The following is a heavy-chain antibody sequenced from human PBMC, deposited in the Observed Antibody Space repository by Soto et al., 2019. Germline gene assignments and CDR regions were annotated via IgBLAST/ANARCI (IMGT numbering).Heavy chain of an antibody. CDR3: ARDQMTGYYNAGSVDP. V-gene: IGHV4-31*03. Sequence: QVQLQESGPGLVKPSQTLSLTCTVSGGSISSGGYYWSWIRQHPGKGLEWIGYIYYSGSTYYNPSLRSRVTISVDTYKNQFSLKLSSVTAADTAVYYCARDQMTGYYNAGSVDPWGQGTLVTVSS. CDR2: IYYSGST. J-gene: IGHJ5*02. CDR1: GGSISSGGYY. D-gene: IGHD3-9*01.